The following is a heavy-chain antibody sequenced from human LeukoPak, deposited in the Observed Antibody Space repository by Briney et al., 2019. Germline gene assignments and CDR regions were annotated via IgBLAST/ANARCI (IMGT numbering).Heavy chain of an antibody. V-gene: IGHV4-61*02. Sequence: PSETLSLTCTVSGGSISSGSYSWSWIRQPAGKGLEWIGRIYTSGSTNYNPSLKSRVTISVDTSKNQFSLKLSSVTAADTAVYYCARDVEYCSSTSCTDYWGQGTLVTVSS. CDR1: GGSISSGSYS. J-gene: IGHJ4*02. CDR3: ARDVEYCSSTSCTDY. CDR2: IYTSGST. D-gene: IGHD2-2*01.